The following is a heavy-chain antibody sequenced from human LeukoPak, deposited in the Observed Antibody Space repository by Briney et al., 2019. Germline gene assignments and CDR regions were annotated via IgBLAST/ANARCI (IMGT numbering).Heavy chain of an antibody. V-gene: IGHV4-38-2*01. J-gene: IGHJ4*02. CDR3: ARIDWNPDY. CDR1: GYSISSGYH. CDR2: IYRGGIT. D-gene: IGHD3-9*01. Sequence: SETLSLTCSVSGYSISSGYHWGWIRQPPGKGLEWIGNIYRGGITYYNPSLKSRVTISVDTSKNYFSLRLSSVTAADTAVYYCARIDWNPDYWGQGTLVTVSS.